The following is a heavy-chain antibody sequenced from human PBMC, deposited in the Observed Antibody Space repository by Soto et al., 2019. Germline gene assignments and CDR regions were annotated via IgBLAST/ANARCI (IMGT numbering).Heavy chain of an antibody. D-gene: IGHD1-26*01. CDR2: ISYEGNNK. J-gene: IGHJ4*02. V-gene: IGHV3-30-3*01. Sequence: GGSLRLSCAASGFTFSDYGMHGVRQAPGKGLEWVGVISYEGNNKYYADSVKGRFTISRDNSKNTLYVKMNSLRAEDTAVFYCARTMSPVGTPFDFWGQGTLVTV. CDR1: GFTFSDYG. CDR3: ARTMSPVGTPFDF.